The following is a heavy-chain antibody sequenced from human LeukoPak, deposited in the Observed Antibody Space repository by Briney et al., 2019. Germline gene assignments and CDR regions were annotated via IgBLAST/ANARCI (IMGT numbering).Heavy chain of an antibody. CDR2: IRQDGSEK. CDR1: GFIFSSYW. V-gene: IGHV3-7*01. CDR3: ARDPIDY. Sequence: GGSLRLSCTASGFIFSSYWMTWVPQAPGKGLEWVANIRQDGSEKNFVDSVKGRFTISRDNAKNSLYLQMNTLTAEDTAVYYCARDPIDYWGQGTLVTVTS. J-gene: IGHJ4*02.